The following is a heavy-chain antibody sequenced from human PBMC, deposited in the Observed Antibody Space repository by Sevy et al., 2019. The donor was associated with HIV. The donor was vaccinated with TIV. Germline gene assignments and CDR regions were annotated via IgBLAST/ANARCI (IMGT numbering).Heavy chain of an antibody. CDR3: AGGRYDSSGSFDAFDI. V-gene: IGHV3-23*01. CDR2: IYGSSGGT. Sequence: GGSLRLSCKPSGFTFISYAMSWVRQAPGKGLEWVSTIYGSSGGTYYADSVKGRFTISRDNSKNTRYLQMNSLRTEDTAVYYCAGGRYDSSGSFDAFDIWGQGTMVTVSS. CDR1: GFTFISYA. D-gene: IGHD3-22*01. J-gene: IGHJ3*02.